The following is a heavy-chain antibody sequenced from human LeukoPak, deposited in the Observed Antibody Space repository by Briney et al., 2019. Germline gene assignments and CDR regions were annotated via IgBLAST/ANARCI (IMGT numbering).Heavy chain of an antibody. V-gene: IGHV3-7*01. Sequence: GGSLRLSCVASGFSFSSYWMAWVRQAPGKGLEWVANIKNDGSHKYYVDSVKGRFTISRDNTKNSVYLEMNNLRADDTAVYFCASSHDSSGNDWGQGTMVTVSS. CDR1: GFSFSSYW. J-gene: IGHJ4*02. D-gene: IGHD3-22*01. CDR3: ASSHDSSGND. CDR2: IKNDGSHK.